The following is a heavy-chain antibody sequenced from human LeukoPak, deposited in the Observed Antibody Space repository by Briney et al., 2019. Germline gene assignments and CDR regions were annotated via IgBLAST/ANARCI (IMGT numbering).Heavy chain of an antibody. V-gene: IGHV3-23*01. J-gene: IGHJ3*02. D-gene: IGHD3-22*01. Sequence: PGRSLRLSCAASGFTFSSYAMSWVRQAPGKGLEWVSAISGSGGSTYYADSVKGRFTISRDNAKNTLYLQMNSLRAEDTAVYYCAKNGDYCDSSGYYHDDDFDIWGQGTMVTVSS. CDR2: ISGSGGST. CDR3: AKNGDYCDSSGYYHDDDFDI. CDR1: GFTFSSYA.